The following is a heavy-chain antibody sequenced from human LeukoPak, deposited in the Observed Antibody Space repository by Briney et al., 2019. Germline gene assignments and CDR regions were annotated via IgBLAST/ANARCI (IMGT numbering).Heavy chain of an antibody. CDR3: ARERSPRTYYDFWSGYYTGSNWFDP. J-gene: IGHJ5*02. CDR2: INPNSGGT. D-gene: IGHD3-3*01. CDR1: GYTFTGYY. Sequence: GASVKVSCKASGYTFTGYYMHWVRQAPGQGLEWMGWINPNSGGTNYAQKFQGRVTMTRDTSISTAYMELSRLRSDDTAVYYCARERSPRTYYDFWSGYYTGSNWFDPWGQGTLVTVSS. V-gene: IGHV1-2*02.